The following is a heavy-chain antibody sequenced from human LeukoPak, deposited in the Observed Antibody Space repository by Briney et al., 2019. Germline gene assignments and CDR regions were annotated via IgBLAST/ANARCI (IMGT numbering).Heavy chain of an antibody. D-gene: IGHD1-14*01. V-gene: IGHV3-21*01. Sequence: GGSLRLSCAASGFTFSTYTMNWVRQAPGKGLEWVSSISTSSTYIYYADSVKGRFTISRDNAKNSVYLQMNTLRAEDTAVYYCARETTEAFDYWGQETLVTVSS. CDR3: ARETTEAFDY. CDR1: GFTFSTYT. CDR2: ISTSSTYI. J-gene: IGHJ4*02.